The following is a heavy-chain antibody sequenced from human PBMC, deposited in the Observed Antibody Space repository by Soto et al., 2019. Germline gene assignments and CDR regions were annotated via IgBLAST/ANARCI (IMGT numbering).Heavy chain of an antibody. CDR1: GFTFSSYA. Sequence: PGGSLRLSCAASGFTFSSYAMHWVRQAPGKXLEWVAVISYDGSNRYYADSVKGRFTISRDNSKNTLYLQMNSLRAEDTAVYYCAREGYCSGGSCYSYAFDIWGQGTMVTVSS. CDR3: AREGYCSGGSCYSYAFDI. CDR2: ISYDGSNR. D-gene: IGHD2-15*01. J-gene: IGHJ3*02. V-gene: IGHV3-30-3*01.